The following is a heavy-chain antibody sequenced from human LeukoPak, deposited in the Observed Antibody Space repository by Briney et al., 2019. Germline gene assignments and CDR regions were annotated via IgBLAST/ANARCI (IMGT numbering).Heavy chain of an antibody. Sequence: SESLSLTCTVSGGPISSYYWSWTRQPPGKGLEWIGYIYYSGSTNYNPSLKSRVTISVDTSKNQFSLKLSSVTAADTAVYHCARGLGYFDSSVGYWGQGTLVTVSS. CDR2: IYYSGST. CDR1: GGPISSYY. CDR3: ARGLGYFDSSVGY. D-gene: IGHD3-22*01. J-gene: IGHJ4*02. V-gene: IGHV4-59*01.